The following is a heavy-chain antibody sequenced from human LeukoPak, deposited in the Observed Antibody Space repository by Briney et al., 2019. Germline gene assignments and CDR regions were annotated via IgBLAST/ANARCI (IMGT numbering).Heavy chain of an antibody. CDR2: INHSGRT. CDR3: ARDIGGAGY. CDR1: GESFSAYY. D-gene: IGHD6-19*01. V-gene: IGHV4-34*01. J-gene: IGHJ4*02. Sequence: PSETLSLTCAVYGESFSAYYWSWIRQPPGKGLEWIGEINHSGRTIYNPSLTSRVTISVDTSKNQFSLKLNSVTAADTAVYYCARDIGGAGYWGQGTLVTVSS.